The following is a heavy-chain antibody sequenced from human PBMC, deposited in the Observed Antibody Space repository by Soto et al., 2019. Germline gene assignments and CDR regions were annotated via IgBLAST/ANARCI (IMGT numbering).Heavy chain of an antibody. J-gene: IGHJ4*02. Sequence: SETLSLTCTVSGGSISSGGYYWSWIRQHPGKGLEWIGYIYYSGSTYYNQSLKSRVTISVDTSKNQFSLKLSSVTAADTAVYYCARTGYSYEEYYFDYWGQGALVTVSS. V-gene: IGHV4-31*03. D-gene: IGHD5-18*01. CDR1: GGSISSGGYY. CDR2: IYYSGST. CDR3: ARTGYSYEEYYFDY.